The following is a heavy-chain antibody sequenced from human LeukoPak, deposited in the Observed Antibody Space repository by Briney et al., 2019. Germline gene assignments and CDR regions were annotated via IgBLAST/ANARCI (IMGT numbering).Heavy chain of an antibody. D-gene: IGHD5-18*01. CDR2: ISWSSGSI. CDR3: AKDTAMVTGYYYYYGMDV. V-gene: IGHV3-9*01. Sequence: PGGSLRLSCAASGFTFDDYAMHWVRQAPGKGLEWVSGISWSSGSIGYADSVKGRFTISRDNAKNSLYLQMNSLRAEDTALYYCAKDTAMVTGYYYYYGMDVWGQGTTVTVSS. CDR1: GFTFDDYA. J-gene: IGHJ6*02.